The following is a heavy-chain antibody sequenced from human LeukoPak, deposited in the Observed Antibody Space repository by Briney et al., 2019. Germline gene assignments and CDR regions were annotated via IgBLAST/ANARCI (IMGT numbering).Heavy chain of an antibody. D-gene: IGHD2-2*01. CDR1: GYTFTSYG. J-gene: IGHJ6*02. Sequence: ASVKVSCTASGYTFTSYGISWVRQAPGQGLEWMVWISAYNGNTNYAQKLQGRVTMTTDTSTSTAYMELRSLRSDDTAVYYCASGGVVPAAVDYYYYGMDVWGQGTTVTVSS. CDR3: ASGGVVPAAVDYYYYGMDV. CDR2: ISAYNGNT. V-gene: IGHV1-18*01.